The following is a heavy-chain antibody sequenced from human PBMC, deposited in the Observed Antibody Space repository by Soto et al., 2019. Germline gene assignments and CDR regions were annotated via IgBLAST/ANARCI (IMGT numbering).Heavy chain of an antibody. CDR2: INPNGGDT. CDR3: ARFPCSSCFFYYFGY. CDR1: GNTFSYYH. V-gene: IGHV1-46*01. J-gene: IGHJ4*01. D-gene: IGHD6-6*01. Sequence: ASVKVSCKASGNTFSYYHVHWVRQDPGQGLEWMGIINPNGGDTSYAQKFQGRVTMTWETSTTTVYMEMSSMRGEDTDLYHWARFPCSSCFFYYFGY.